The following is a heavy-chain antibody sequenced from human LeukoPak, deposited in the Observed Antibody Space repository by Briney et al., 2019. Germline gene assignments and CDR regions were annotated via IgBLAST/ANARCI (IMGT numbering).Heavy chain of an antibody. Sequence: GASVKVSCKASGYTFTSYDINWVRQATGQGLEWMGWMNPNSGNTGYAQKFQGRVTMTRNTSISTAYMELSSLRSEDTAVYYCAKDSGDYVWGSWPGYFDLWGRGTLVTVSS. D-gene: IGHD3-16*01. V-gene: IGHV1-8*01. J-gene: IGHJ2*01. CDR2: MNPNSGNT. CDR3: AKDSGDYVWGSWPGYFDL. CDR1: GYTFTSYD.